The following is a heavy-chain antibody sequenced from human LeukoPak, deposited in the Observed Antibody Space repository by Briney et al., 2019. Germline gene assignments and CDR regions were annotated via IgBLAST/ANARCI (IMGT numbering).Heavy chain of an antibody. D-gene: IGHD6-13*01. Sequence: GGSLRLSCAASGFTFSSYWMSWVRQAPGKGLEWVANIKQDGSEKYYVDSVKGRFTISRDNAKNSLYLQMNSLRAEDTAVYYCARDRAPQPFGYSSSWYELDAFDIWGQGTMVTVSS. CDR3: ARDRAPQPFGYSSSWYELDAFDI. V-gene: IGHV3-7*01. CDR2: IKQDGSEK. CDR1: GFTFSSYW. J-gene: IGHJ3*02.